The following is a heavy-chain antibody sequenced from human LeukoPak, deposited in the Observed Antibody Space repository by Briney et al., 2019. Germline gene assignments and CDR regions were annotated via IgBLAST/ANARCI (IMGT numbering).Heavy chain of an antibody. CDR3: ARVGDHYHWYFDL. CDR2: IYSGGTT. Sequence: PGGSLRLSCAASGFTVGTNYMNWVRQAPGKGLKWVSIIYSGGTTYYTASVKGRFTISRDNSKNTLYLQMNSLRIEDTAVYYCARVGDHYHWYFDLWGRGALVTVSS. D-gene: IGHD3-10*01. V-gene: IGHV3-53*01. J-gene: IGHJ2*01. CDR1: GFTVGTNY.